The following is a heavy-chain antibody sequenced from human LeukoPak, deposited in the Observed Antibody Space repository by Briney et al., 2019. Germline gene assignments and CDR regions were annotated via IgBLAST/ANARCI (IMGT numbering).Heavy chain of an antibody. Sequence: ASVKVSCKASGYTFTSYAISWVRQAPGQGLEWMGGIIPIFGTANYAQKFQGRVTITTDESTSTAYMELSSLRSEDTAVYYCASVGSVRQLVYWGQGALVTVSS. CDR1: GYTFTSYA. J-gene: IGHJ4*02. V-gene: IGHV1-69*05. CDR3: ASVGSVRQLVY. D-gene: IGHD6-6*01. CDR2: IIPIFGTA.